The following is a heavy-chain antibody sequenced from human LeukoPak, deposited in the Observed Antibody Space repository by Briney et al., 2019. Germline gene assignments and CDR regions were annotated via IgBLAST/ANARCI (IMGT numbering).Heavy chain of an antibody. J-gene: IGHJ4*02. CDR1: GFSLTSYW. CDR2: INSDGRTT. CDR3: ASGYCSGGNCYSG. V-gene: IGHV3-74*01. Sequence: GGSLRLSCAASGFSLTSYWMHWVRQAPGKGLVWVSRINSDGRTTSYADPAKGRFTISRDNAKNTVYLQMNSLRVEDTAVYYCASGYCSGGNCYSGWGQGTLVTVSS. D-gene: IGHD2-15*01.